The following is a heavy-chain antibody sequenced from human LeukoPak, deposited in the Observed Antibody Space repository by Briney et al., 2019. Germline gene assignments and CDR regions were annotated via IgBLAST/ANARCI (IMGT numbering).Heavy chain of an antibody. D-gene: IGHD3-9*01. Sequence: SQTLSLTCTVSGGSISSGGYYWSWIRQHPGKGLEWIGYIYYSGSTYYNPSLKSRVTISVDTSKNQFSLKLSSVTAADTAVYYCAREPHYDLLTGYALGYLDLWGRGTLLTVSS. J-gene: IGHJ2*01. CDR1: GGSISSGGYY. V-gene: IGHV4-31*03. CDR2: IYYSGST. CDR3: AREPHYDLLTGYALGYLDL.